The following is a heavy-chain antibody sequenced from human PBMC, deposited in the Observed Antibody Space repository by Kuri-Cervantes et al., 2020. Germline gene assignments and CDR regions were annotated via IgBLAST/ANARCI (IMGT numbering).Heavy chain of an antibody. V-gene: IGHV3-48*01. CDR3: ARDSRSRIF. CDR2: ISSSSSTI. D-gene: IGHD2-21*01. Sequence: GESLKISCAASGFTFSSYSMNWVRQAPGKGLEWVSYISSSSSTIYYADSVKGRFIVSRDNAKNLLYLQLNSLKVEDTAVYYCARDSRSRIFWGQGTQVTVSS. J-gene: IGHJ1*01. CDR1: GFTFSSYS.